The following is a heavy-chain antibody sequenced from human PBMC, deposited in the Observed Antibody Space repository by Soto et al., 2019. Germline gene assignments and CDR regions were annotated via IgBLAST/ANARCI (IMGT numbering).Heavy chain of an antibody. V-gene: IGHV1-18*01. CDR2: ISAYNGNT. Sequence: QVQLVQSGAEVKKPGASVKVSCKASGYTFTSYGISWVRQAPGQGLEWMGWISAYNGNTNYAQKLQGRVTMTTDTYTSTADMELRSLRSDDTAVYYCAXXLXXXXXXXXWFXPWGQGTLVTVSS. CDR1: GYTFTSYG. J-gene: IGHJ5*02. CDR3: AXXLXXXXXXXXWFXP.